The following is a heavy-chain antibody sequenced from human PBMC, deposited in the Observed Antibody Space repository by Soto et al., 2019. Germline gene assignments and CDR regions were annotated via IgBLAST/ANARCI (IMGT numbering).Heavy chain of an antibody. D-gene: IGHD1-26*01. Sequence: TLSLTCTVSGGSVSSGSYHWSWIRQPPGQALEWIGYIYDSGSPYYNPSLRSRVIISADTSKNQISLKLTSATAADTAVYYCARGVGSSPPRYWGRGTLVTVSS. CDR3: ARGVGSSPPRY. CDR2: IYDSGSP. CDR1: GGSVSSGSYH. V-gene: IGHV4-61*01. J-gene: IGHJ4*02.